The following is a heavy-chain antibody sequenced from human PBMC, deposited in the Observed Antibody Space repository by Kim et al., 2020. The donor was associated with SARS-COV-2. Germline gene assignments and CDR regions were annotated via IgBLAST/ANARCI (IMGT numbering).Heavy chain of an antibody. D-gene: IGHD3-22*01. CDR1: GFTFGDYA. J-gene: IGHJ6*02. Sequence: GGSLRLSCTASGFTFGDYAMSWVRQAPGKGLEWVGFIRSKAYGGTTEYAASVKGRFTISRDDSKSIAYLQMNSLKTEDTAVYYCTSPFWHYYFSGVDVWGQGTTVTVSS. CDR3: TSPFWHYYFSGVDV. CDR2: IRSKAYGGTT. V-gene: IGHV3-49*04.